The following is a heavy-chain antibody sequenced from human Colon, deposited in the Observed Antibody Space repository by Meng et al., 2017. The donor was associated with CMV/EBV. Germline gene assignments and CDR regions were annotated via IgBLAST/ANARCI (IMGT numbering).Heavy chain of an antibody. D-gene: IGHD6-6*01. CDR3: ARDLLGPYSTSFYYYYYGMDV. Sequence: GGSLRLSCAASGFTFSNYEMTWVRQAPGKGLEWVSYISSSGSDVFFADSVKGRFTISRDNANNSLYLQMNSLRAEDTAVYYCARDLLGPYSTSFYYYYYGMDVWGQGTTVTVSS. CDR1: GFTFSNYE. CDR2: ISSSGSDV. J-gene: IGHJ6*02. V-gene: IGHV3-48*03.